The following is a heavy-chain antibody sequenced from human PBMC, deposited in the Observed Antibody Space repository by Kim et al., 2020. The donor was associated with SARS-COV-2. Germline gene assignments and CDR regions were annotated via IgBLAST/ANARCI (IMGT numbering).Heavy chain of an antibody. J-gene: IGHJ4*02. D-gene: IGHD6-19*01. V-gene: IGHV4-39*01. CDR1: GDSISNNNYY. CDR3: ARHAISVTDRAGTFDF. Sequence: SETLSLTCTVSGDSISNNNYYWVWIRQPPGKGLEWIGSMYYSGYTYYNPSLKSRITISVDTSKKQFSLKLNSVTAAEPAIYYCARHAISVTDRAGTFDFWGQGMLVTIPS. CDR2: MYYSGYT.